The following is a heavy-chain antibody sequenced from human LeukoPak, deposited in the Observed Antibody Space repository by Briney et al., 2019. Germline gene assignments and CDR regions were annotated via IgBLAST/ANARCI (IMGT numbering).Heavy chain of an antibody. CDR3: ARARGCDY. CDR1: GFTFRSHW. Sequence: PGGSLRLSCAGAGFTFRSHWMSWVRQAPGKGLEWVANIKEDGSEKYYVDSVKGRFTISRDNAKNSLYLQMNSLRAEDTAVYYCARARGCDYWGQGTLDTVSS. V-gene: IGHV3-7*01. J-gene: IGHJ4*02. D-gene: IGHD6-19*01. CDR2: IKEDGSEK.